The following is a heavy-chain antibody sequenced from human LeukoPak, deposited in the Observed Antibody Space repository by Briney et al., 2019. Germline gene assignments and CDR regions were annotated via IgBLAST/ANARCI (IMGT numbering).Heavy chain of an antibody. Sequence: GGSLRLSCAASGFTFSSYAMSWVRQAPGKGLEWVSAISGSGGSTYYADSVKGRFTISRDNSKNTLYLQMNSLRAEDTAVYYRAKGGTAPRRYYYYMDVWGKGTTVTVSS. CDR2: ISGSGGST. D-gene: IGHD1-14*01. J-gene: IGHJ6*03. CDR3: AKGGTAPRRYYYYMDV. V-gene: IGHV3-23*01. CDR1: GFTFSSYA.